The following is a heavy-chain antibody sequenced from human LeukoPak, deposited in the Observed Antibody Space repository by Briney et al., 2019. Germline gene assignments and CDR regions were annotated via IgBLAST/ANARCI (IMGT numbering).Heavy chain of an antibody. D-gene: IGHD2-2*01. CDR2: IYYSGST. Sequence: SETLSLTCTVSGGSISSYYWSWIRQPPGKGLEWIGYIYYSGSTNYNPSLKSRVTISVDKSKNQFSLKLSSVTAADTAVYYCARGYCSSTSCSNFDYWGQGTLVTVSS. J-gene: IGHJ4*02. CDR3: ARGYCSSTSCSNFDY. CDR1: GGSISSYY. V-gene: IGHV4-59*12.